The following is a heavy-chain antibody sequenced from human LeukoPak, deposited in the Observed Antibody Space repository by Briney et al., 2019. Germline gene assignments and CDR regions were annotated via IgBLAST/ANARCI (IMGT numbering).Heavy chain of an antibody. CDR1: GFPFSSYW. D-gene: IGHD3-9*01. Sequence: GGSLRLSCVASGFPFSSYWMTWVRQAPGKGLEWVANIKQDGSKKSYVDSVKGRFTISRDNAKNSLYLQMNSLRAEDTAVYYCAKADSYYDLLTCFDFWGQGTLVTVSS. J-gene: IGHJ4*02. V-gene: IGHV3-7*03. CDR2: IKQDGSKK. CDR3: AKADSYYDLLTCFDF.